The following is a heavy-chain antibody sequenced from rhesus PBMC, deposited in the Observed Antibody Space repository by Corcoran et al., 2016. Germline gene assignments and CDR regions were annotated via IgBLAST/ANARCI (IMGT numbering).Heavy chain of an antibody. Sequence: EVQLVESGGGLVQPGGSLRLSCAASGVTFSRYGLSWVRQAPGKGREWVSYFSNGGVRTYYPDSVKCRFTTSRDKSKNTLSLQMTSLRAEDTAVYYCATCYGSSYYYGLDSWGQGVVVTVSS. J-gene: IGHJ6*01. D-gene: IGHD4-29*01. CDR2: FSNGGVRT. CDR3: ATCYGSSYYYGLDS. V-gene: IGHV3S5*01. CDR1: GVTFSRYG.